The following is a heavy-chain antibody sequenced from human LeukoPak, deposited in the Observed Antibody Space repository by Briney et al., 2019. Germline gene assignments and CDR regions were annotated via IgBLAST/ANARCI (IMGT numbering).Heavy chain of an antibody. D-gene: IGHD3-3*01. CDR2: ISHDGGNK. CDR1: GFTFSVYG. V-gene: IGHV3-30*18. Sequence: GGSLRLSCAASGFTFSVYGMHWVRQGPGKGLEWVALISHDGGNKNYTDSVKGRFTISKDNSKNTVYLQMNSLRPEDTAVYYCAKPRGGYYFDYWGQGTLVTVSS. J-gene: IGHJ4*02. CDR3: AKPRGGYYFDY.